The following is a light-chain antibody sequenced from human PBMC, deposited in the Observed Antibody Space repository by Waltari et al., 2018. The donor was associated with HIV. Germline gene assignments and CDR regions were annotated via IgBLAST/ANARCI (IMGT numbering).Light chain of an antibody. CDR3: MQDLRLPLT. J-gene: IGKJ4*01. Sequence: IVMTQSQLSLPVTPGEPASIPCKSSQSLTHSNGNNYLIWYVQKPGQSLHLLIYMSSHRASGVPDRFRGSGSGTDFTLEISRVETEDSGVYYCMQDLRLPLTFGGGTKVEI. CDR1: QSLTHSNGNNY. V-gene: IGKV2-28*01. CDR2: MSS.